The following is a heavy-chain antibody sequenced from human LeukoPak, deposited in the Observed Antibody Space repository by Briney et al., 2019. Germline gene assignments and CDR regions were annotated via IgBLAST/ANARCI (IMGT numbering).Heavy chain of an antibody. Sequence: SQTLSLTCAVSGGSISSGGYSWSWIRQPPGKGLEWIGYIYHSGSTYYNPSLKSRVTISVDRSKNQFPLKLSSVTAADTAVYYCARAPVVTQRVENAFDIWGQGTMVTVSS. J-gene: IGHJ3*02. D-gene: IGHD4-23*01. V-gene: IGHV4-30-2*01. CDR3: ARAPVVTQRVENAFDI. CDR1: GGSISSGGYS. CDR2: IYHSGST.